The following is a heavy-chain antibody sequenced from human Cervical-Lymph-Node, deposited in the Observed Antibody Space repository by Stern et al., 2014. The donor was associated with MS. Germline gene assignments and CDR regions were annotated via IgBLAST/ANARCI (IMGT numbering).Heavy chain of an antibody. CDR3: VRYGDYVDAFDM. CDR1: GYSLTDLS. CDR2: FDPDDAET. J-gene: IGHJ3*02. V-gene: IGHV1-24*01. Sequence: QMQLVQSGAEVKKPGASVKVSCKVSGYSLTDLSMHWVRQTPGKGLEWMGGFDPDDAETIYAQQFQGRLTMTEDTSADTAYMELSSLRSEDTAVYYCVRYGDYVDAFDMWGQGTMVTVSS. D-gene: IGHD4-17*01.